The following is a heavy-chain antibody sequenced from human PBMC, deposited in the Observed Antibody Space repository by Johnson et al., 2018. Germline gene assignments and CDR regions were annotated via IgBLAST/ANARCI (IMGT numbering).Heavy chain of an antibody. Sequence: QVQLLESGGGVVQPGRSRRLSCAASGFTFSSYGMHWVRQAPGKGLEWVAVISYDGSNKYYADSVKGRFTISRDNSKNTRYLQMNSLSVEDTAVYYCARRWELLDYFDYWGQGTLVTVSS. CDR2: ISYDGSNK. J-gene: IGHJ4*02. V-gene: IGHV3-30*03. CDR3: ARRWELLDYFDY. D-gene: IGHD1-26*01. CDR1: GFTFSSYG.